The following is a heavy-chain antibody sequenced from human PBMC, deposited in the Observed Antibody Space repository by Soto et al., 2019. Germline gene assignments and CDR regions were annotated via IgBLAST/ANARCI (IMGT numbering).Heavy chain of an antibody. D-gene: IGHD3-10*01. CDR2: INIDGSIS. J-gene: IGHJ5*02. CDR3: VSGADYNTNYIPFDP. Sequence: EVQLVESGGKLVQPGGSLRLSCAASGFSFSSYWMHWVRQAPGKGLVWVSGINIDGSISDYADSVKGRFTISRDNAKKTRYLQMNSLGAEDTGLYYCVSGADYNTNYIPFDPWGQGTLGTVSS. V-gene: IGHV3-74*01. CDR1: GFSFSSYW.